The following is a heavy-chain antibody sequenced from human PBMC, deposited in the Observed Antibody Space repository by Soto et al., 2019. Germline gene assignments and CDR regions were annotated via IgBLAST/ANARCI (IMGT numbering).Heavy chain of an antibody. J-gene: IGHJ4*02. Sequence: LRLSCSGSGVTFSSYSMNWVRQAPWKGLEWVSSISSSSSYIYYADSVKGRFTISRDNAKNSLYLQMNSLRAEDTAVYYCARERDIVVVPAADDYWGQGTLVTVSS. CDR3: ARERDIVVVPAADDY. CDR1: GVTFSSYS. CDR2: ISSSSSYI. V-gene: IGHV3-21*01. D-gene: IGHD2-2*01.